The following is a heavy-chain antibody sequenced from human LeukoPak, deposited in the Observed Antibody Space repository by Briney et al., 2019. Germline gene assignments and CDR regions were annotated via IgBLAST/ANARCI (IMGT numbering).Heavy chain of an antibody. Sequence: PSETLSLTCTVSGGPISSYYWSWIRQPAGKGLEWIGHIYNSGSTNYNPSLKGRVTMSVATSKNQFSLHLSSVTAADTAVYYCARSAFLVTAPGLYYFDYWGQGTLVAVSS. CDR2: IYNSGST. CDR3: ARSAFLVTAPGLYYFDY. CDR1: GGPISSYY. J-gene: IGHJ4*02. V-gene: IGHV4-4*07. D-gene: IGHD6-13*01.